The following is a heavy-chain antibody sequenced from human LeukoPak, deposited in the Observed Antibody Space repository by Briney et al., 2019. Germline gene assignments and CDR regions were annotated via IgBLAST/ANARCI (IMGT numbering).Heavy chain of an antibody. CDR3: ARDPIGYCSSTSCHYFDY. V-gene: IGHV3-30-3*01. J-gene: IGHJ4*02. CDR1: GFTFSSYA. D-gene: IGHD2-2*01. CDR2: ISYDGSNK. Sequence: PGGSLRLSCAASGFTFSSYAMHWVRQAPGKGLEWVAVISYDGSNKYYADSVKGRFTISRDNSKNTLYLQMNSLRAEDTAVYYCARDPIGYCSSTSCHYFDYWGQGTLVTVPS.